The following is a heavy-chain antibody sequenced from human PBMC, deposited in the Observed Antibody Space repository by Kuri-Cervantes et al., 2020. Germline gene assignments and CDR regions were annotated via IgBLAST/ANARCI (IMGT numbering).Heavy chain of an antibody. J-gene: IGHJ4*02. CDR1: GFTFSDYY. CDR3: ARVYCSGGSCYGPFDY. D-gene: IGHD2-15*01. Sequence: GESLKISCAASGFTFSDYYMSWIRQAPGKGLEWVSYISSSGSTIYYADSVKGRFTISRDNAKNSLYLQMNSLRAEDTAVYYCARVYCSGGSCYGPFDYWGQGTQVTVSS. V-gene: IGHV3-11*04. CDR2: ISSSGSTI.